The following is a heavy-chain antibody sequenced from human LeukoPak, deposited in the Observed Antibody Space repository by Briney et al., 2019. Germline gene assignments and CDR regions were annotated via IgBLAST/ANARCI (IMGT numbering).Heavy chain of an antibody. D-gene: IGHD5-24*01. Sequence: GGSLRLSCAASGFTFDDYAMHWVRQAPGKGLEWVSGISWNSGSIGYADSVKGRFTISRDNAKNSLYLQMNSLRAEDTALYYCARWMATTDYYYYGMDVWGQGTTVNVSS. CDR2: ISWNSGSI. CDR1: GFTFDDYA. CDR3: ARWMATTDYYYYGMDV. J-gene: IGHJ6*02. V-gene: IGHV3-9*01.